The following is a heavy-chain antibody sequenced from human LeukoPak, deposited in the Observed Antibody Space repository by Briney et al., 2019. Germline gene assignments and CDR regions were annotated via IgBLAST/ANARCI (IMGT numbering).Heavy chain of an antibody. CDR2: ITSSSDYI. CDR3: VRESIYYDSSAYYNVLDY. J-gene: IGHJ4*02. CDR1: GFTFSSHS. Sequence: EGSLRLSCAASGFTFSSHSMNWVRQAPGKGLEWVSVITSSSDYIYYADSLKGRFTVSRDNAKNSLYLQLNSLRAEDTAVYYCVRESIYYDSSAYYNVLDYWGQGTLVTVSS. V-gene: IGHV3-21*01. D-gene: IGHD3-22*01.